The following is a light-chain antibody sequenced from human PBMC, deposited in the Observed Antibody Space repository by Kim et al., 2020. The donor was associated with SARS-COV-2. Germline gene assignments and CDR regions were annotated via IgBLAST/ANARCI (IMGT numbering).Light chain of an antibody. CDR2: TAS. V-gene: IGKV1-39*01. CDR1: QSISIY. J-gene: IGKJ2*01. CDR3: QQSSSAPYT. Sequence: SASVGNRVTITCRAGQSISIYLNWYRQKPGKAPNPLIYTASTLQSGVPSRFSGSGSGREFTLTISSLQPEDFATYYCQQSSSAPYTFGQGTRLEI.